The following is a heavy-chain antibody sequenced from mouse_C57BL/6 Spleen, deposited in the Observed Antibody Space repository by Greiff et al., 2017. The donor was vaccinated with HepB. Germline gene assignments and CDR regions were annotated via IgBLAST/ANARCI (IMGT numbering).Heavy chain of an antibody. CDR3: ARTDYETFAY. Sequence: QVQLQQPGAELVRPGSSVKLSCKASGYTFTSYWITWVKQRPGQGLEWIGDIYPGSGSTNYNEKFKSKATLTVDTSSSTAYMQLSSLTSEDSAVYYCARTDYETFAYWGQGTLVTVSA. V-gene: IGHV1-55*01. CDR1: GYTFTSYW. J-gene: IGHJ3*01. D-gene: IGHD2-4*01. CDR2: IYPGSGST.